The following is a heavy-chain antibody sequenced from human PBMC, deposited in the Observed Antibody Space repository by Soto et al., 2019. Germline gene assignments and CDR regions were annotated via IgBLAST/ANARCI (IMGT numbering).Heavy chain of an antibody. CDR3: ARTRGRNYYYYGMDV. CDR1: GFSLSTSGMC. D-gene: IGHD5-12*01. J-gene: IGHJ6*02. CDR2: IDWDDDK. Sequence: GPTLVNPTQTLTLTCTFSGFSLSTSGMCVSWIRQPPGKALEWLALIDWDDDKYYSTSLKTRLTISKDTSKNQVVLTMTNMDPVDTATYYCARTRGRNYYYYGMDVWGQGTTVTVSS. V-gene: IGHV2-70*01.